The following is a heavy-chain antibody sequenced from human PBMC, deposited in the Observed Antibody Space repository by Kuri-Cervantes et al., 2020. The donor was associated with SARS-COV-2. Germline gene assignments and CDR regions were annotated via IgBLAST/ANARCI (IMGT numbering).Heavy chain of an antibody. V-gene: IGHV3-7*04. D-gene: IGHD2-21*01. Sequence: GGSLRLSCAASGLTFSSYSMNWVRQAPGKGLEWVANIKQDGSEKYYVDSVKGRFTISRDNAKNSLYLQMNSLRAEDTAVYYCARVAGEGPIYYYYMDVWGKGTTVTVSS. CDR2: IKQDGSEK. CDR3: ARVAGEGPIYYYYMDV. CDR1: GLTFSSYS. J-gene: IGHJ6*03.